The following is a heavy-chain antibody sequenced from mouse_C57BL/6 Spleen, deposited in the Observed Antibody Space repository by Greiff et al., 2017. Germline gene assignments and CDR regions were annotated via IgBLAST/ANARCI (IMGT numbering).Heavy chain of an antibody. V-gene: IGHV1-81*01. CDR1: GYTFTSYG. CDR2: IYPRSGNT. CDR3: ARGRED. Sequence: QVQLQQSGAELARPGASVKLSCKASGYTFTSYGISWVKQRTGQGLEWIGEIYPRSGNTYYNEKFKGKATLTADKSSSTAYMELRSLTSEDSAVYFCARGREDWGQGTTLTVAS. J-gene: IGHJ2*01.